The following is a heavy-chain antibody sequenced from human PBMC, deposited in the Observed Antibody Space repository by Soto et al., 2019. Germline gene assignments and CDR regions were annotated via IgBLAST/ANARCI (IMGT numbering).Heavy chain of an antibody. CDR2: INHSGST. CDR3: ASPRFDP. CDR1: GGSFSGYY. V-gene: IGHV4-34*01. J-gene: IGHJ5*02. Sequence: QVQLQQWGAGLLKPSETLSLTCAVYGGSFSGYYWSWIRQPPGKGLEWIGEINHSGSTNYNPSLKSRVTRAVDTSKNQFSLKLSSVTAADTAVYYCASPRFDPWGQGTLVTVSS.